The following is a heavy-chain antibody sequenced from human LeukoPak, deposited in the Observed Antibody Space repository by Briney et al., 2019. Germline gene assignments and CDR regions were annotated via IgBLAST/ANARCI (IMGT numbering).Heavy chain of an antibody. CDR1: GGSFSGYY. Sequence: PSETLSLTCAVYGGSFSGYYWSWIRQPPGKGLEGIGEINLGGTTDYSPSLKSRVTISVDTSKNQFSLKMSSVTAADTAVYYCARAAGFCSSTSCYEAYFDSWGQGTLVTVSS. CDR2: INLGGTT. CDR3: ARAAGFCSSTSCYEAYFDS. V-gene: IGHV4-34*01. D-gene: IGHD2-2*01. J-gene: IGHJ4*02.